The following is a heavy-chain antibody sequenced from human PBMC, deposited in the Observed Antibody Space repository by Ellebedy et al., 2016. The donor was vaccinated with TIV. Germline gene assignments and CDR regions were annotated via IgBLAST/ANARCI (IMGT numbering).Heavy chain of an antibody. CDR1: GFTFSSYG. CDR2: ISYDGSNK. J-gene: IGHJ3*02. V-gene: IGHV3-30*03. Sequence: GGSLRLXXAASGFTFSSYGMHWVRQAPGKGLEWVAVISYDGSNKYYADSVKGRFTISRDNSKNTLYLQMNSLRAEDTAVYYCARDSALDAFDIWGQGTMVTVSS. CDR3: ARDSALDAFDI.